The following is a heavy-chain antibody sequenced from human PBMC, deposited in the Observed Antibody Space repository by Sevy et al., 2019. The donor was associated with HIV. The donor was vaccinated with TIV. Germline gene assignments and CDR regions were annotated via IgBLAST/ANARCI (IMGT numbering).Heavy chain of an antibody. Sequence: GGSLRLSCAASGFTFSSYSMNWVRQAPGKGLEWVSYISSSSSTIYYADSVKGRFTISRDNAKNSLYLQMNSLRAEDTAVYYCARDKLPPVMVTMVRGALSYYFDSWGQGSLVTVSS. CDR2: ISSSSSTI. J-gene: IGHJ4*02. CDR3: ARDKLPPVMVTMVRGALSYYFDS. V-gene: IGHV3-48*01. D-gene: IGHD3-10*01. CDR1: GFTFSSYS.